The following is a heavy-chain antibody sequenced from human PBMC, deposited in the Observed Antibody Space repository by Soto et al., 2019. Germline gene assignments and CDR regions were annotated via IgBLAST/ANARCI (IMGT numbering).Heavy chain of an antibody. D-gene: IGHD6-13*01. CDR3: ARDSQYSSSGQRFAS. V-gene: IGHV1-18*01. CDR1: GYTFTNYA. CDR2: VNTYNGNP. J-gene: IGHJ4*02. Sequence: QVQLVQSGGELKKPGASVKVSCKASGYTFTNYAISWVRQAPGRGLEWMGWVNTYNGNPNYAQIFQCRVTMTTDTSTGTASTERMSLKSDDSAIYYSARDSQYSSSGQRFASWGQVTMVTVSS.